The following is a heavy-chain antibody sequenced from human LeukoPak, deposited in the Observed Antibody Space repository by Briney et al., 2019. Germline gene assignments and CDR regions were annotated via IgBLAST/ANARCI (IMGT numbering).Heavy chain of an antibody. J-gene: IGHJ3*02. Sequence: TGGSLRLSCAASGFTLSDYYMTWIRQAPGKGLEWVSYISASATTIYYADSVKGRFTISRDNAKNSLYLQMNSLRAEDTAVYYCARLRGASGRHDAFDIWGQGTMVTVSS. CDR1: GFTLSDYY. D-gene: IGHD3-10*01. CDR2: ISASATTI. V-gene: IGHV3-11*01. CDR3: ARLRGASGRHDAFDI.